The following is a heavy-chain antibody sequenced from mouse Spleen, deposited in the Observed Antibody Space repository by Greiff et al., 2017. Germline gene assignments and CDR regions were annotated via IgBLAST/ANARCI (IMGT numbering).Heavy chain of an antibody. CDR2: INPSSGYT. J-gene: IGHJ2*01. V-gene: IGHV1-7*01. CDR1: GYTFTSYW. D-gene: IGHD2-12*01. CDR3: ARYDLSYYFDY. Sequence: QVHVKQSGAELAKPGASVKLSCKASGYTFTSYWMHWVKQRPGQGLEWIGYINPSSGYTKYNQKFKDKATLTADKSSSTAYMQLSSLTYEDSAVYYCARYDLSYYFDYWGQGTTLTVSS.